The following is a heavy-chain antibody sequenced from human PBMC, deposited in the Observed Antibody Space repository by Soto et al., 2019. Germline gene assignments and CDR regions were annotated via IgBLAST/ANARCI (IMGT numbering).Heavy chain of an antibody. V-gene: IGHV6-1*01. D-gene: IGHD3-10*01. CDR2: TYYRSKWYN. J-gene: IGHJ6*02. CDR1: GDSVSSNSAA. Sequence: SQTLSLTCAISGDSVSSNSAAWNWIRQSPSRGLEWLGRTYYRSKWYNDYAVSVKSRITINPDTSKNQFSLQLNSVTPEDTAVYYCARAVLLWFGELFGMDVWGQGTTVTVSS. CDR3: ARAVLLWFGELFGMDV.